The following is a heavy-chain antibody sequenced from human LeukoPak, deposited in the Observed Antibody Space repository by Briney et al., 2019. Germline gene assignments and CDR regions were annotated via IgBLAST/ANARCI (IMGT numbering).Heavy chain of an antibody. V-gene: IGHV1-46*01. Sequence: GASVKVSCKASGYTFTSYCMHWVRQAPGQGLEWMGIINPSGGSTSYAQKFQGRVTMTRDTSTSTVYMELSSLRSEDTAVYYCARVYYYDSSGYDWFDPWGQGTLVTVSS. CDR3: ARVYYYDSSGYDWFDP. CDR1: GYTFTSYC. CDR2: INPSGGST. D-gene: IGHD3-22*01. J-gene: IGHJ5*02.